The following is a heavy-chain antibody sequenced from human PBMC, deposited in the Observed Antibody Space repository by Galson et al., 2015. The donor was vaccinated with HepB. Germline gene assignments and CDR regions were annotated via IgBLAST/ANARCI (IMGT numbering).Heavy chain of an antibody. CDR3: AGAAAGTDY. J-gene: IGHJ4*02. V-gene: IGHV1-2*02. Sequence: LEWMGWINPNSGGTNYAQKFQGRVTMTRDTSISTAYMELSRLRSDDTAVYYCAGAAAGTDYWGQGTLVTVSS. CDR2: INPNSGGT. D-gene: IGHD6-13*01.